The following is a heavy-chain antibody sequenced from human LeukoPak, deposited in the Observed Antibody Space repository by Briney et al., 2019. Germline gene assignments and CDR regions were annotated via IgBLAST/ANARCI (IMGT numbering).Heavy chain of an antibody. Sequence: PGGSLRLSCGASGFTFSSYWMSWVRQAPGKGLEWVANIKQDGSEKYYVDSVKGRFTISRDNAKNSLYLRMNSLRAEDTAVYYCARRYFDIWGQGTMVTVSS. J-gene: IGHJ3*02. CDR3: ARRYFDI. CDR1: GFTFSSYW. V-gene: IGHV3-7*03. CDR2: IKQDGSEK.